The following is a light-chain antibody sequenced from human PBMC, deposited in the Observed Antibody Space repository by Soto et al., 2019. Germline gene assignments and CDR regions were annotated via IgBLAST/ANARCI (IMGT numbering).Light chain of an antibody. J-gene: IGKJ4*01. CDR3: QQRSNWPLT. Sequence: EIVLTQSPGTLSLSPGEGATLSCRASQAVSSSYLAWYQQKPGQAPSLLIYGVSRRATGIPDRFSGSGSGTDFTLTISRLQPEDFAVYYCQQRSNWPLTFGGGTKVEI. CDR1: QAVSSSY. V-gene: IGKV3D-20*02. CDR2: GVS.